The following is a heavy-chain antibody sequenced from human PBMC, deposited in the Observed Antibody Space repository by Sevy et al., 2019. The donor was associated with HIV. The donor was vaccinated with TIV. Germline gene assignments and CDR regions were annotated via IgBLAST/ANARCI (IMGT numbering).Heavy chain of an antibody. CDR1: GFSVNSNY. V-gene: IGHV3-66*01. CDR2: IYSDGST. CDR3: ARGGTIFGLVRHYFDY. D-gene: IGHD3-3*01. J-gene: IGHJ4*02. Sequence: GGSLRLSCAASGFSVNSNYMTWVRQAPGKGLDWVSIIYSDGSTKYADALKGRFTISRDNSKNTMYLQMNSLRVEYTAVDYCARGGTIFGLVRHYFDYWGQGTLVTVSS.